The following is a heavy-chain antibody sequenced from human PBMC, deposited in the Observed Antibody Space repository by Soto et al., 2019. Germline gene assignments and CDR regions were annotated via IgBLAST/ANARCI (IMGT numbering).Heavy chain of an antibody. D-gene: IGHD3-22*01. Sequence: GGSLRLSCAASGFTFSSYGMHWVRQAPGKGLEWVAVIWYDGSNKYYADSVKGRFTISRDNSKNTLYLQMNSLRAEDTAVYYCASSTYYYDSSGYYQYAFDIWGQGTMVTVSS. J-gene: IGHJ3*02. V-gene: IGHV3-33*01. CDR2: IWYDGSNK. CDR3: ASSTYYYDSSGYYQYAFDI. CDR1: GFTFSSYG.